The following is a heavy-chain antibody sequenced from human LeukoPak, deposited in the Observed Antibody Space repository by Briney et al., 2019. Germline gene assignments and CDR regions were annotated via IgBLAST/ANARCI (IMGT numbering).Heavy chain of an antibody. CDR1: GYTFTSYA. V-gene: IGHV1-3*01. D-gene: IGHD3-10*01. Sequence: ASVKVSCKASGYTFTSYAMHWVRQAPGQRLEWMGWINAGNGNTKYSQKFQGRVTITRDTSASTAYMELSSLRSEDTAVYYCARARGSQANWFDPWGQGTLVTVSS. J-gene: IGHJ5*02. CDR3: ARARGSQANWFDP. CDR2: INAGNGNT.